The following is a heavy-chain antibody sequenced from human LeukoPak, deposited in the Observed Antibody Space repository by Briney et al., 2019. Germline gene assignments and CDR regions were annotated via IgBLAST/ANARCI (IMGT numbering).Heavy chain of an antibody. CDR2: ISGSGGST. D-gene: IGHD6-19*01. Sequence: GGSLRLSCAASGFTFSSYAMSWVRQAPGKGLEWVSAISGSGGSTYYADAVKGRFTISRDTSKNTLYLQMNSLSAEDTAVYYCAPRGVAGSFDYWGQGTLVTVSS. CDR1: GFTFSSYA. J-gene: IGHJ4*02. CDR3: APRGVAGSFDY. V-gene: IGHV3-23*01.